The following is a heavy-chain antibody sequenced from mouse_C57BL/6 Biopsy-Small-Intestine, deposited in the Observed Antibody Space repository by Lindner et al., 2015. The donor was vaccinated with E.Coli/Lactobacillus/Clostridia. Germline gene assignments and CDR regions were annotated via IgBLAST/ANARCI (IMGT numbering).Heavy chain of an antibody. V-gene: IGHV1-82*01. CDR3: ARDYGGY. CDR1: GYAFSSSW. J-gene: IGHJ2*01. CDR2: IYPGDGDT. D-gene: IGHD1-1*02. Sequence: VQLQESGPELVKPGASVKISCKASGYAFSSSWMNWVKQRPGKGLEWIGRIYPGDGDTNYNGKFKGKATLTADKSSSTAYMQFSSLTSEDSAIYYCARDYGGYWGQGTTLTVSS.